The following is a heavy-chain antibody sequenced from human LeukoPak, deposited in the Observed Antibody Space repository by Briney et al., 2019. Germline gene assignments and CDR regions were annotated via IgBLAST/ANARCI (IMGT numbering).Heavy chain of an antibody. Sequence: GGSLRLSCSASGFTFSNYWMHWVRQAPGKGLVWVSRIKSDGTSTSYADSVKGRFTISRDNAKSTLHLQMNSLRAEDTAVYYCARGPGYYDSSGYYYVDNWGQGTLVTVSS. CDR1: GFTFSNYW. V-gene: IGHV3-74*01. D-gene: IGHD3-22*01. CDR2: IKSDGTST. CDR3: ARGPGYYDSSGYYYVDN. J-gene: IGHJ4*02.